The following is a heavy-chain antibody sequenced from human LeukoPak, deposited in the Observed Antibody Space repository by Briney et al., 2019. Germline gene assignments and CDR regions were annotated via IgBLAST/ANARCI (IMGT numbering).Heavy chain of an antibody. V-gene: IGHV3-53*01. CDR3: AREDYGSEYYFDY. CDR1: GFTVSSNY. D-gene: IGHD3-10*01. Sequence: GGSLRLSCAASGFTVSSNYMSWVRQAPGKGLEWVSVIYSGGSTYYADSVKGRFTISRDNSKNTLYLQMNSLRAEDTAVYYCAREDYGSEYYFDYWGQGTLVTVSS. J-gene: IGHJ4*02. CDR2: IYSGGST.